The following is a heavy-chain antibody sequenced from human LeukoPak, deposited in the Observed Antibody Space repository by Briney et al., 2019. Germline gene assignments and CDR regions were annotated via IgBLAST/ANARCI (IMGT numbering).Heavy chain of an antibody. Sequence: SETLSLTCTVSGGSISSSSYYWGWIRQPPGKGLEWIGSIYYSGSTYYNPSLKSRVTISVDTSKNQFSLKLSSVTAADTAVYYCARSEGYCSSTSCYNARDDAFDIWGQGTMVTVSS. CDR3: ARSEGYCSSTSCYNARDDAFDI. CDR1: GGSISSSSYY. J-gene: IGHJ3*02. CDR2: IYYSGST. V-gene: IGHV4-39*01. D-gene: IGHD2-2*02.